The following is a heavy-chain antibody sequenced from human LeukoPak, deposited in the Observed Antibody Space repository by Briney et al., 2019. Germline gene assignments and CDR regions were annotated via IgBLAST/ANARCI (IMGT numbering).Heavy chain of an antibody. D-gene: IGHD2-21*02. CDR2: IYSGGST. CDR1: GFTVSSNY. CDR3: ASVACGGDCYPWVVDY. Sequence: GGSLRLSCAASGFTVSSNYMSWVRQAPGKGLEWVSVIYSGGSTYYADSVKGRFTISRDNSKNMLYLQMNSLRAEDTAVYYCASVACGGDCYPWVVDYWGQGTLVTVSS. V-gene: IGHV3-66*01. J-gene: IGHJ4*02.